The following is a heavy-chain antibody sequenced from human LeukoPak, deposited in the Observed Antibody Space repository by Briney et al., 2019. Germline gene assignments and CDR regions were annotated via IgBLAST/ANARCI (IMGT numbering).Heavy chain of an antibody. CDR2: IYYSGST. J-gene: IGHJ4*02. CDR3: AREGVIKYYFDY. V-gene: IGHV4-59*01. CDR1: GGSISSYY. D-gene: IGHD2/OR15-2a*01. Sequence: PSETLSLTCTVSGGSISSYYWSWIRQPPGKGLEWIGYIYYSGSTDYNPSLKSRVTISVDTSKNQFSLKLSSLTAADTAVYYCAREGVIKYYFDYWGQGTLVTVSS.